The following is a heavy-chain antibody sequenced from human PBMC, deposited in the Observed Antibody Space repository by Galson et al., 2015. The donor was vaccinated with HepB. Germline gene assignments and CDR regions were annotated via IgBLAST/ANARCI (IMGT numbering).Heavy chain of an antibody. CDR1: GFTFSSYW. J-gene: IGHJ2*01. CDR2: INQEGSEK. Sequence: SLRLSCAASGFTFSSYWMSWVRQAPGKGLEWVANINQEGSEKYYGDSVKGRFTISRDNAKNSLYVQMNSLRAEDTAVYYCARDYDPGARPKWYFDLWGRGTLVTVSS. V-gene: IGHV3-7*01. D-gene: IGHD1-26*01. CDR3: ARDYDPGARPKWYFDL.